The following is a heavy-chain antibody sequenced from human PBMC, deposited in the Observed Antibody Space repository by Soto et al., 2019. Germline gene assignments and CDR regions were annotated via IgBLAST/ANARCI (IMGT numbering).Heavy chain of an antibody. CDR2: ISYDGSNK. CDR3: ARGLSSFDSWQLGGAYYFDY. CDR1: GFTFSSYA. D-gene: IGHD1-1*01. J-gene: IGHJ4*02. Sequence: AGGSLRLSCAASGFTFSSYAMHWVRQAPGKGLEWVAVISYDGSNKYYADSVKGRFTISRDNSKNTLYLQMNSLRAEDTAVYYCARGLSSFDSWQLGGAYYFDYWGQGTLVTVSS. V-gene: IGHV3-30-3*01.